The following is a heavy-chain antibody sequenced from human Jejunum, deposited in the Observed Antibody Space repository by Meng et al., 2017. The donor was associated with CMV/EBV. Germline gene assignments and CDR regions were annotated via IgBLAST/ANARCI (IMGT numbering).Heavy chain of an antibody. CDR1: GYTFTNYY. V-gene: IGHV1-46*01. CDR2: INTSVGYT. Sequence: VQLVQSGSELKKPEASVKVSCKASGYTFTNYYMHWVRQAPGQGLEWMGIINTSVGYTSHAQKFQGRVTMTTDTSTSTAYMELRSLRSDDTAMYYCARDVWGFDYWGQGTLVTVSS. J-gene: IGHJ4*02. CDR3: ARDVWGFDY. D-gene: IGHD7-27*01.